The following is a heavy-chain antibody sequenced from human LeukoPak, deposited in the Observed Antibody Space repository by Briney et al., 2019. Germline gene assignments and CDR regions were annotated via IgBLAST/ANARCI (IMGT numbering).Heavy chain of an antibody. Sequence: ASVKVSCKASGYTFTSYGISWVRQAPGQGLEWMGWISAYNGNTNYAQKLQGRVTMTTDTSTSTAYVELRSLRSDDTAVYYCARVYGSGSYPSDFDYWGQGTLVTVSS. CDR1: GYTFTSYG. CDR2: ISAYNGNT. D-gene: IGHD3-10*01. CDR3: ARVYGSGSYPSDFDY. V-gene: IGHV1-18*01. J-gene: IGHJ4*02.